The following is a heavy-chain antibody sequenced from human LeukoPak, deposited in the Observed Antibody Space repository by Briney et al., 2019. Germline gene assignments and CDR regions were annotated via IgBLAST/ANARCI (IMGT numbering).Heavy chain of an antibody. D-gene: IGHD1-26*01. V-gene: IGHV3-23*01. CDR2: VTGSGDTT. CDR1: GFTFSSYA. CDR3: AKDREDRSGDFDY. Sequence: PGGSLRLSCAASGFTFSSYAMSWVRQAPGKGLEWVSIVTGSGDTTYHADSAKGRFTISRDNSKNTLYLQMNSLRAEDTAVYYCAKDREDRSGDFDYWGQGTLVTVAS. J-gene: IGHJ4*02.